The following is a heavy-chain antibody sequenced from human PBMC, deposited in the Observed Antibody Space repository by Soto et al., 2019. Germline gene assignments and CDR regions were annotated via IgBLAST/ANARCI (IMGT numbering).Heavy chain of an antibody. D-gene: IGHD6-13*01. Sequence: QITLKESGPTLVKPTQTLTLTCTFSGFSLSTSGVGVGWIRQPPGKALEWLALIYGNDDKRYRPSLKSRLTITKDISKNQVDLTMTNMDPVDTATYYGAHPRRSSSSSYYFDYWGQGTLVTVSS. CDR3: AHPRRSSSSSYYFDY. CDR2: IYGNDDK. J-gene: IGHJ4*02. CDR1: GFSLSTSGVG. V-gene: IGHV2-5*01.